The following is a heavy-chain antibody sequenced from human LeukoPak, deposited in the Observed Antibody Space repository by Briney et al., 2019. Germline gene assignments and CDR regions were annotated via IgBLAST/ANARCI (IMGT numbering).Heavy chain of an antibody. J-gene: IGHJ6*02. Sequence: PGGSLRLSCAASGFTFSSYWMSWVRQAPGKGREWVANIKQDGSEKYYVDSVKGRFTISRDNAKNSLYLQMNSLRAEDTAVYYCARGGYSGYDSDYYGMDVWGQGTTVTVSS. V-gene: IGHV3-7*01. CDR3: ARGGYSGYDSDYYGMDV. CDR1: GFTFSSYW. D-gene: IGHD5-12*01. CDR2: IKQDGSEK.